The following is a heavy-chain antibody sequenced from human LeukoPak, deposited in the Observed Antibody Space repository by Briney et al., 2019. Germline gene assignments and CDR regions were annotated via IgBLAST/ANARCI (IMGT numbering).Heavy chain of an antibody. CDR2: ISAYNGNT. D-gene: IGHD6-19*01. J-gene: IGHJ4*02. CDR3: ARGYSSGWYYSLLYYFDY. V-gene: IGHV1-18*01. Sequence: GASVKVSCKASGYTFTSYGISWVRQAPGQGLEWMGWISAYNGNTNYAQKLQGRVTMTTDTSTSTAYMELRSLRSDDTAVYYCARGYSSGWYYSLLYYFDYWGQGTLVTVSS. CDR1: GYTFTSYG.